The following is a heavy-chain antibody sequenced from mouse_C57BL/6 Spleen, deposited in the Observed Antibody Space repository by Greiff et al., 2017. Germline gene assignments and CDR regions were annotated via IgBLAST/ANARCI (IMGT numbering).Heavy chain of an antibody. J-gene: IGHJ2*01. CDR2: IYPGDGDT. CDR3: ARGRDYVDY. D-gene: IGHD2-4*01. CDR1: GYAFSSSW. Sequence: QVQLQQSGPELVKPGASVKISCKASGYAFSSSWMNWVKQRPGKGLEWIGRIYPGDGDTNYNGKFKGKATLTADKSSRTAYMKHSSLTSEDSAVYFCARGRDYVDYWGQGTPLTVSS. V-gene: IGHV1-82*01.